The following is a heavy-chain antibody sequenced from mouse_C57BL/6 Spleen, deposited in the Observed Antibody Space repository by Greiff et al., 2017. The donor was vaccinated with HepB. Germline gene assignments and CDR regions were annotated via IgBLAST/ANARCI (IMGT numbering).Heavy chain of an antibody. D-gene: IGHD2-4*01. J-gene: IGHJ2*01. CDR2: IYPSDSGT. CDR1: GYTFTSYW. V-gene: IGHV1-61*01. Sequence: QVQLQQPGAELVRPGSSVKLSCKASGYTFTSYWMDWVKQRPGQGLEWIGNIYPSDSGTHYNQKFKDKATLTVDKSSSTAYMQLSSLTSEDSAVYYCARSTYDYDDFDYWGQGTTLTVSS. CDR3: ARSTYDYDDFDY.